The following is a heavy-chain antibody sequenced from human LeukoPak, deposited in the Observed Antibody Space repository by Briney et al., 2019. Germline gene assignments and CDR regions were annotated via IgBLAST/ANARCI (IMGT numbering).Heavy chain of an antibody. CDR2: IYTSGST. Sequence: SQTLSLTCTVSGGSISSGSYYWSWIRQPAGKGLEWIGRIYTSGSTNYNPFLKSRVTISVDTSKNQFSLKLSSVTAADTAVYYCARGSFSGSYSPGPWGQGTLVTVSS. D-gene: IGHD3-10*01. J-gene: IGHJ5*02. CDR3: ARGSFSGSYSPGP. V-gene: IGHV4-61*02. CDR1: GGSISSGSYY.